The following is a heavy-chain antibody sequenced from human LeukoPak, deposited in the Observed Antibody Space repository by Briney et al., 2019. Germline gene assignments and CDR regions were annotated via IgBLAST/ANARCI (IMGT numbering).Heavy chain of an antibody. CDR3: ARENWNYVLDY. D-gene: IGHD1-7*01. V-gene: IGHV3-21*01. CDR1: GFTFSSYT. J-gene: IGHJ4*02. CDR2: ITSSSSYI. Sequence: GGSLRLSCAASGFTFSSYTMNWVRQAPGKGLEWVSPITSSSSYIYYADSVKGRFTISRDNAKNSQYLQMNSLRAEDTAVYYCARENWNYVLDYWGQGTLVTVSS.